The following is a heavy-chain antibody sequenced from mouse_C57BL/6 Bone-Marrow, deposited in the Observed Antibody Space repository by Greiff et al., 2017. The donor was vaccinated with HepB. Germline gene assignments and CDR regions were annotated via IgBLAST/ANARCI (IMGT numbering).Heavy chain of an antibody. CDR1: GFTFSSYA. D-gene: IGHD2-5*01. Sequence: EVKLQESGEGLVKPGGSLKLSCAASGFTFSSYAMSWVRQTPEKRLEWVAYISSGGDYIYYADTVKGRFTISRDNARNTLYLQMSSLKSEDTAMYYCTRENYSNYLYYFDYWGQGTTLTVSS. CDR2: ISSGGDYI. V-gene: IGHV5-9-1*02. J-gene: IGHJ2*01. CDR3: TRENYSNYLYYFDY.